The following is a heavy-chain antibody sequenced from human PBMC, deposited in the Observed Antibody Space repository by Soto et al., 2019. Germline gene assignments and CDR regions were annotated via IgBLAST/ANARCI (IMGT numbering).Heavy chain of an antibody. CDR3: AKTTFPYSSGWYDY. Sequence: GGSLRLSCAASGFTFSSYAMSWVRQAPGKGLEWVSAISGSGGSTYYADSVKGRFTISRDNSKNTLYLQMNSLRAEDTAVYYCAKTTFPYSSGWYDYWGQGTLVTVSS. D-gene: IGHD6-19*01. V-gene: IGHV3-23*01. CDR1: GFTFSSYA. J-gene: IGHJ4*02. CDR2: ISGSGGST.